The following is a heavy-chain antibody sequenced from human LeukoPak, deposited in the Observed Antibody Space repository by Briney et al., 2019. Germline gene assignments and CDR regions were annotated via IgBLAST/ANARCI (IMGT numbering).Heavy chain of an antibody. Sequence: GGSLRLSCAASGFTFSDYYMSLIRQAPGKGLEWVSYISSSGSTIYYADSVKGRFTISRDNAKNSLYLQMNSLRAEDTAVYYCATPSYSSSPTNGMDVWGQGTTVTVSS. CDR1: GFTFSDYY. J-gene: IGHJ6*02. D-gene: IGHD6-13*01. V-gene: IGHV3-11*01. CDR2: ISSSGSTI. CDR3: ATPSYSSSPTNGMDV.